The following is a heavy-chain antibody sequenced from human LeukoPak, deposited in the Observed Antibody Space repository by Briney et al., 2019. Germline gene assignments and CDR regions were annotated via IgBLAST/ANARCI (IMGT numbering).Heavy chain of an antibody. Sequence: GGSLRLSCAASGFNFSSYWMSWVRQAPGKGLEWMANIKQDGNKKYYVDSVKGRFTISRDNAKNSLYLQVNSLRAEDTAVFYCARASVTGWIFDYWGQGTLVTVSS. CDR3: ARASVTGWIFDY. V-gene: IGHV3-7*01. D-gene: IGHD6-19*01. J-gene: IGHJ4*02. CDR2: IKQDGNKK. CDR1: GFNFSSYW.